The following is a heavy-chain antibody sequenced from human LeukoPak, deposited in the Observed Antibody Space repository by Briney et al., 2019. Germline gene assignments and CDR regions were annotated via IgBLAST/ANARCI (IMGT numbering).Heavy chain of an antibody. CDR3: ARGVYPYYYGSGSYFDY. CDR2: INPSGGST. D-gene: IGHD3-10*01. V-gene: IGHV1-46*01. CDR1: GYTFTSYY. Sequence: GASVKVSFKASGYTFTSYYMRWVRQAPGQGLEWMGIINPSGGSTSYAQKFQGRVTMTRDMSTSTVYMELSSLRSEDTAVYYCARGVYPYYYGSGSYFDYWGQGTLVTVSS. J-gene: IGHJ4*02.